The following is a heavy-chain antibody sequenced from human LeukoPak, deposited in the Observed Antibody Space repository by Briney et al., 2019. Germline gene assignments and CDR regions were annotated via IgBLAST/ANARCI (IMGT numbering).Heavy chain of an antibody. D-gene: IGHD6-19*01. J-gene: IGHJ4*02. Sequence: GGSLRLSWPPSGFTFSSHAMSWVRQAPGKGLEWLSGISGRAGSTYYADSVKGRFTISRDNSKNTLYLQMNSLRAEDTAVYFCAKTGVAVAGTFGDPYFDCWGQGTLVTVSS. CDR2: ISGRAGST. V-gene: IGHV3-23*01. CDR3: AKTGVAVAGTFGDPYFDC. CDR1: GFTFSSHA.